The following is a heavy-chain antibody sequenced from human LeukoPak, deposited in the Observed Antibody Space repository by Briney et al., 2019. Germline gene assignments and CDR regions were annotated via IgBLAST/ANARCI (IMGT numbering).Heavy chain of an antibody. CDR3: ASRYYYDSSGYYYVGYFDY. Sequence: GASVKVSCKASGGTFSSYVISWVRQAPGQGLEWMGGIIPIFGTANYAQKFQGRVTITADESTSTAYMELSSLRSEDTAVYYCASRYYYDSSGYYYVGYFDYWGQGTLVTVSS. J-gene: IGHJ4*02. CDR2: IIPIFGTA. V-gene: IGHV1-69*13. CDR1: GGTFSSYV. D-gene: IGHD3-22*01.